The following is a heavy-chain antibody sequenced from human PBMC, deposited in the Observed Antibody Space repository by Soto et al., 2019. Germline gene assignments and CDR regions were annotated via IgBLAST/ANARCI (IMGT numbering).Heavy chain of an antibody. V-gene: IGHV4-4*02. Sequence: SDTLSLTCAVTSSSINSSNWWSSVRQPPGKGLEWIGEIYHSGSTNYNPSLKSRVTTSVDKSKNQFSLKLSSVTAADTAVYYCARPDVYCISCLDPWGQGTLVT. CDR2: IYHSGST. D-gene: IGHD2-2*01. CDR1: SSSINSSNW. CDR3: ARPDVYCISCLDP. J-gene: IGHJ5*02.